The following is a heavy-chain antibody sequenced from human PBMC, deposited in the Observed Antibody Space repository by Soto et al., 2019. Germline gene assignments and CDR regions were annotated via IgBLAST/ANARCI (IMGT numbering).Heavy chain of an antibody. D-gene: IGHD3-10*01. CDR3: ARALWFGGSLHYGMDV. V-gene: IGHV1-69*06. J-gene: IGHJ6*02. Sequence: QVQLVQSGAEVKKPGSSVKVSCKASGGTFTSYAIHWVRQAPGQGLEWMGGIIPIFGPPNYAQKFQGRVTITADKSMSTAYMELSSLISEDTAVYFCARALWFGGSLHYGMDVWGQGTSVTVSS. CDR2: IIPIFGPP. CDR1: GGTFTSYA.